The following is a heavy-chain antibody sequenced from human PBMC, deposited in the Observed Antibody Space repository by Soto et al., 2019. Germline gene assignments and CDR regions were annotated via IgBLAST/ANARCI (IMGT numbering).Heavy chain of an antibody. CDR1: GGSISSGGYS. V-gene: IGHV4-39*01. Sequence: SETLSLTCAVSGGSISSGGYSWGWIRQPPGKGLEWIGSIYYSGSTYYNPSLKSRVTISVDTSKNQFSLKLSSVTAADTAVYYCARSGDDYYYYGMDVWGQGTTVTVSS. CDR2: IYYSGST. CDR3: ARSGDDYYYYGMDV. J-gene: IGHJ6*02. D-gene: IGHD1-26*01.